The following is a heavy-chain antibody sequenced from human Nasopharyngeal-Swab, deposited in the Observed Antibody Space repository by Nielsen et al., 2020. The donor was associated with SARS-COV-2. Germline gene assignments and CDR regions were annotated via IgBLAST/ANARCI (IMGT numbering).Heavy chain of an antibody. CDR3: ARVKWEIEVSSLSGFFYHMDV. CDR1: GGSISSYY. J-gene: IGHJ6*03. V-gene: IGHV4-59*08. Sequence: SETLSLTCTVSGGSISSYYWSWIRQPPGKGLEWIGYIYYSGSTNYNPSLKSRVTMSTDTSKNQFSLMLASFTAADTAIYYCARVKWEIEVSSLSGFFYHMDVWGRGTSVTVSS. D-gene: IGHD1-26*01. CDR2: IYYSGST.